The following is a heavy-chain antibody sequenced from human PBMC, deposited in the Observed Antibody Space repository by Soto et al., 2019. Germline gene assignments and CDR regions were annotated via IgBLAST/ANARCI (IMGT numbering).Heavy chain of an antibody. CDR3: ARSPYCSSTSCSLLYYYYGMDV. CDR2: IDPSDSYT. CDR1: GYSFTSYW. D-gene: IGHD2-2*01. Sequence: PGESLKISCKGSGYSFTSYWISWVRQMPGKGLEWMGRIDPSDSYTNYSPSFQGHVTISADKSISTAYLQWSSLKASDTAMYYCARSPYCSSTSCSLLYYYYGMDVWGQGTTVTVS. J-gene: IGHJ6*02. V-gene: IGHV5-10-1*01.